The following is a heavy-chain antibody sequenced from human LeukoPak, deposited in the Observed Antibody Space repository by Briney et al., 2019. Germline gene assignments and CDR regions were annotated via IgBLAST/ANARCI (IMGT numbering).Heavy chain of an antibody. CDR1: GFTFSNAW. CDR3: TTDLLSAGDIAMVRGVIIQIDN. V-gene: IGHV3-15*01. J-gene: IGHJ4*02. CDR2: IKSKTDGGTT. D-gene: IGHD3-10*01. Sequence: GGSLRLSCAASGFTFSNAWMSWVRQAPGKGLEWVGRIKSKTDGGTTDYAAPVKGRFTISRDDSKNTLYLQMNSLKTEDTAVYYCTTDLLSAGDIAMVRGVIIQIDNWGQGTLVTVSS.